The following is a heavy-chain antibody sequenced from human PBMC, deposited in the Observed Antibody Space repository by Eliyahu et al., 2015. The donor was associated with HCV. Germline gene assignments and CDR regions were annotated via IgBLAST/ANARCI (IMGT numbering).Heavy chain of an antibody. CDR2: INAVNGNT. D-gene: IGHD2-21*01. CDR3: ARDSISPGGGMDV. J-gene: IGHJ6*02. Sequence: QLVQSGAEEKKPGASVKVSCRASGYSFGAFGMYWVRQAPGRRLEWMGWINAVNGNTRYSEKVEGRVSINTDASASTAYMELSSLRSEDTAVYYCARDSISPGGGMDVWGQGTTSPSP. V-gene: IGHV1-3*05. CDR1: GYSFGAFG.